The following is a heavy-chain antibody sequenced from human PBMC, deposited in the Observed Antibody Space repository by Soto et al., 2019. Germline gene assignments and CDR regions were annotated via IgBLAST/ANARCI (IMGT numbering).Heavy chain of an antibody. CDR3: ARDSGRPLGSLKNDAFHL. Sequence: QVQLVESGGGVVQPGRYLRLSCAASGFSFRDCGMHWVRQAPGKGLEWVSVIWYDGSTKYYGDSVKGRFTISRETFKNTLYLQMDSLRAEDTAVYYCARDSGRPLGSLKNDAFHLWGQGTMVTVSS. CDR2: IWYDGSTK. J-gene: IGHJ3*01. V-gene: IGHV3-33*01. D-gene: IGHD1-26*01. CDR1: GFSFRDCG.